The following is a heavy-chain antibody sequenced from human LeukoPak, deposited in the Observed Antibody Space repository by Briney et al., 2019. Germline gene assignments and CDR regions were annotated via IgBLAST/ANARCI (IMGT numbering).Heavy chain of an antibody. CDR2: IYYSGST. CDR3: AGRDGWSGYYNDYFDY. V-gene: IGHV4-59*01. J-gene: IGHJ4*02. CDR1: GGSISSYY. Sequence: SETLSLTCTVSGGSISSYYWSWIRQPPGKGLEWIGYIYYSGSTNYNPSLKSRVTISVDTSKNQFSLKLSSVTAADTAVYYCAGRDGWSGYYNDYFDYWGQETLVTVSS. D-gene: IGHD3-3*01.